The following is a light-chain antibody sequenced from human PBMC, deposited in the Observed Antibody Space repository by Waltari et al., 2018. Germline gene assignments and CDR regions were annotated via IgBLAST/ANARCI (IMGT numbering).Light chain of an antibody. CDR3: NSCTSSSGHVI. V-gene: IGLV2-14*01. J-gene: IGLJ2*01. CDR1: STDVGYYKY. Sequence: QSALTQPASVSGSPGQSITIPCTRISTDVGYYKYVSWYQQRPGEAPKLIIYEVNNRPSGISDRFSGSKSGNTASLTISGLQPEDEADYYCNSCTSSSGHVIFGGGTKLTVL. CDR2: EVN.